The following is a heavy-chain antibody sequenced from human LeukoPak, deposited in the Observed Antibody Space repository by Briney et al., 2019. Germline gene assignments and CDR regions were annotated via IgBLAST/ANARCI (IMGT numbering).Heavy chain of an antibody. CDR1: GRSISGFY. CDR2: IYSTGYT. Sequence: KPSETLSLTCTVSGRSISGFYWSWIRQPAGGGLEWVRPIYSTGYTSYTPSLESRVTLSVDTSANQLSLKLTSVTAADTAMYYCARDADGHTLDYWGQGTLITVSS. CDR3: ARDADGHTLDY. D-gene: IGHD5-24*01. V-gene: IGHV4-4*07. J-gene: IGHJ4*02.